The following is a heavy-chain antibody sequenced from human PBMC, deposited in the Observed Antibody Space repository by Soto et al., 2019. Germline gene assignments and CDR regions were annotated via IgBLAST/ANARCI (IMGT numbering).Heavy chain of an antibody. J-gene: IGHJ6*03. Sequence: SETLSLTCAVYGGSFSGYYWSWIRQPPGKGLEWIGEINHSGSTNYNPSLKSRVTISVDTSKNQFSLKLSSVTAADTAVYYCARRNIVVVVAATDYYMDVWGKGTTVTVSS. CDR3: ARRNIVVVVAATDYYMDV. V-gene: IGHV4-34*01. CDR1: GGSFSGYY. CDR2: INHSGST. D-gene: IGHD2-15*01.